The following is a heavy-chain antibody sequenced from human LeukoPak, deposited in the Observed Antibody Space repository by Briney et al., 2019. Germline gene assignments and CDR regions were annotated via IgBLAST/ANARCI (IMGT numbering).Heavy chain of an antibody. V-gene: IGHV3-74*01. CDR3: ARVEYSGRYSLDY. J-gene: IGHJ4*02. CDR2: INIDGSST. CDR1: GFTFSSHW. D-gene: IGHD1-26*01. Sequence: GGSLRLSCAASGFTFSSHWMYWVRQTPEKGLVWVSRINIDGSSTSHADSVKGLFTISRDNAKNTLYLQMNSLRAEDTAVYYCARVEYSGRYSLDYWGQGNSGHRLL.